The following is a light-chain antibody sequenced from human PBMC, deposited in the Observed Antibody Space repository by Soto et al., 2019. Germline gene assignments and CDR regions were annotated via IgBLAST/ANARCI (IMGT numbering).Light chain of an antibody. Sequence: QPVLTQPPSASASLGASVTLTCTLSSGYSNYQVDWYQQRPGKGPRFVMRVGTGGIVGSKGDGIPDRFSVLGSGLNRYLTIKNSQEEDESDFHCGADHGTGSTFVYVFGTGTKLTVL. CDR1: SGYSNYQ. V-gene: IGLV9-49*01. CDR3: GADHGTGSTFVYV. CDR2: VGTGGIVG. J-gene: IGLJ1*01.